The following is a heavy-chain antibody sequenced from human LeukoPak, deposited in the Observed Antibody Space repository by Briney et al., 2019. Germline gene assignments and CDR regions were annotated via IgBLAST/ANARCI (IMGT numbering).Heavy chain of an antibody. D-gene: IGHD3-3*01. CDR3: ARDFSYYDFWSGYYNAGSNWFDP. V-gene: IGHV4-4*07. Sequence: SETLSLTCTVSGGSISSYYWSWIRQPAGKGLEWIGPIYTSGSTNYNPSLKSRVTMSVDTSKNQFSLKLSSVTAADTAVYYCARDFSYYDFWSGYYNAGSNWFDPWGQGTLVTVSS. J-gene: IGHJ5*02. CDR2: IYTSGST. CDR1: GGSISSYY.